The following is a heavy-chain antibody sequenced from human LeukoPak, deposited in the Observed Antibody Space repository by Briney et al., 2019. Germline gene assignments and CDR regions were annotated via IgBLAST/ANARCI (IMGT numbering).Heavy chain of an antibody. Sequence: SETLSPTCTVSGGSISSGGYYWSWIRQHPGKGLEWIGYIYYSGSTYYNPSLKSRVTISVDTSKNQFSLELSSVTAADTAVYYCATQNLFYYDSSGPFDYWGQGTLVTVSS. D-gene: IGHD3-22*01. CDR2: IYYSGST. CDR3: ATQNLFYYDSSGPFDY. V-gene: IGHV4-31*03. J-gene: IGHJ4*02. CDR1: GGSISSGGYY.